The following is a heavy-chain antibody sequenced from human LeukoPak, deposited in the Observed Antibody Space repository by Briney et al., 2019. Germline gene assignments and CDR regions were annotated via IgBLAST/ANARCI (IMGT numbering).Heavy chain of an antibody. Sequence: GGSLRLSCTASGFTFSSYSMNWVRKAPGKGLEWVSFISSSSSYIYYADSVKGRFTISRDNSKNTLYLQMNSLRAEDTAVYYCAKDLQQLVFFDAFDIWGQGTMVTVSS. J-gene: IGHJ3*02. CDR2: ISSSSSYI. D-gene: IGHD6-13*01. CDR1: GFTFSSYS. V-gene: IGHV3-21*04. CDR3: AKDLQQLVFFDAFDI.